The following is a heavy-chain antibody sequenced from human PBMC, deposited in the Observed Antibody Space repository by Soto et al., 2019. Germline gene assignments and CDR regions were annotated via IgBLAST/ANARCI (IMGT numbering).Heavy chain of an antibody. V-gene: IGHV3-74*01. CDR1: GFTFSTYW. Sequence: GGSLRLSCAASGFTFSTYWMHWVRQAPGKGLVWVSRINSDGSIINYADSVKGRITISRDNRRNTLYLQMNSLRAEDTAVYYCARGLGYCSGVSCRVVPYEPWGQGTLVTVSS. D-gene: IGHD2-15*01. J-gene: IGHJ5*02. CDR3: ARGLGYCSGVSCRVVPYEP. CDR2: INSDGSII.